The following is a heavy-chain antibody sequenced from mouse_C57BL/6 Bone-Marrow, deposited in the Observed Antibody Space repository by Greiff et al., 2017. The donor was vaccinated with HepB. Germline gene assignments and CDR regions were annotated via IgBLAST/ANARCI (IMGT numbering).Heavy chain of an antibody. J-gene: IGHJ2*01. Sequence: EVKLQESGPELVKPGASVKISCKASGYSFTDYNMNWVKQSNGKSLEWIGVINPNYGTTSYNQKFKGKATLTVDKPSSTAYMQLSSLTSEDSAVYYCARYYYGSSYENYFDYWGQGTTLTVSS. V-gene: IGHV1-39*01. CDR1: GYSFTDYN. CDR3: ARYYYGSSYENYFDY. D-gene: IGHD1-1*01. CDR2: INPNYGTT.